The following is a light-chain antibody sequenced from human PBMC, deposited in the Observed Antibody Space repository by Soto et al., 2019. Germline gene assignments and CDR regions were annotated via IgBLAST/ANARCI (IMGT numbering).Light chain of an antibody. CDR1: SRDVGGYNY. CDR2: DVS. CDR3: SSYTTSNTRQIV. Sequence: QSVLTQPASVSGAPGQSITISCTGTSRDVGGYNYVSWYQHHPGKAPKLMIFDVSNRLSGVSNLFSGSKSGNTASLTISLLQPEDEADYYCSSYTTSNTRQIVFGTGTKVTVL. V-gene: IGLV2-14*03. J-gene: IGLJ1*01.